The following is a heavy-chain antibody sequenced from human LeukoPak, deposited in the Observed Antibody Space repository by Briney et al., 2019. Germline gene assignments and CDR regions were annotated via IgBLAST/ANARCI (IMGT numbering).Heavy chain of an antibody. CDR1: GFTVSSNY. CDR3: ARESLLLRDLYSSGWYEDY. J-gene: IGHJ4*02. V-gene: IGHV3-66*01. Sequence: GGSLRLSCAASGFTVSSNYMSWVRQAPGKGLEWVSVIYSGGSTYYADSVKGRFTISRDNSKNTLYLQMNSLRAEDTAVYYCARESLLLRDLYSSGWYEDYWGQGTLVTVSS. D-gene: IGHD6-19*01. CDR2: IYSGGST.